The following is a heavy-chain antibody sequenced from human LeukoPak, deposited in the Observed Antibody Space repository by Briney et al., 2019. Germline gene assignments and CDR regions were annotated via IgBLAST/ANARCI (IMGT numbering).Heavy chain of an antibody. D-gene: IGHD3-10*01. J-gene: IGHJ4*02. CDR3: AKDQGGSGNPGN. V-gene: IGHV3-49*04. CDR2: IRSKAYGGTT. Sequence: GGSLRLSCTACGFTFGDYAMSWVRQAPGKGLEWVGFIRSKAYGGTTEYAASVKGRFTISRDDSKSIAYLQMNTLRPEDTAVYYCAKDQGGSGNPGNWGQGTLVTVSS. CDR1: GFTFGDYA.